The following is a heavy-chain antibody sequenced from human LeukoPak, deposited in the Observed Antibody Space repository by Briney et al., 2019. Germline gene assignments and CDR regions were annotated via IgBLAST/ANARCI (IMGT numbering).Heavy chain of an antibody. CDR2: INSDGSST. D-gene: IGHD3-22*01. V-gene: IGHV3-74*01. CDR1: GFTFSSHW. Sequence: SGGSLRLSCAASGFTFSSHWMHWVRQAPGKGLVWVSRINSDGSSTNYADSVKGRFTISRDNAKNTLYLQMNSLRAEDTAVYYCTRGANKWFPSYYFDCWGQGTLVTVSS. J-gene: IGHJ4*02. CDR3: TRGANKWFPSYYFDC.